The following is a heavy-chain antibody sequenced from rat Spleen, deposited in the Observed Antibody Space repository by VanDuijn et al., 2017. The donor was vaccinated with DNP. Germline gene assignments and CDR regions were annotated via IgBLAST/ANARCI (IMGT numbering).Heavy chain of an antibody. D-gene: IGHD1-12*03. J-gene: IGHJ3*01. CDR2: ISYSGST. CDR1: GYSITSNY. V-gene: IGHV3-1*01. CDR3: ARSWGDDGYPPFAY. Sequence: EVQLQESGPGLVKPSQSLSLTCSVTGYSITSNYWGWIRKFPGNKMEYIGHISYSGSTNYNPSLKSRFSITRDTSKNQFFLQLNSVTTEDTATYYCARSWGDDGYPPFAYWGQGTLVTVSS.